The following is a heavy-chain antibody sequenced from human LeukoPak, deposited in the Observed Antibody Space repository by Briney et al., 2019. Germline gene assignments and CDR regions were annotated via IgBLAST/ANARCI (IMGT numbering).Heavy chain of an antibody. CDR1: GYDFSIYT. Sequence: GASVKVSCKPSGYDFSIYTLNWVRQVPGQGPEWMGWMNTNTGKATYAQDFRGRFVFSFDSSVSTAYLEITSLKAADTAVYYCAREEGGLDGWGQGTTVIVSS. V-gene: IGHV7-4-1*02. CDR3: AREEGGLDG. CDR2: MNTNTGKA. J-gene: IGHJ6*02.